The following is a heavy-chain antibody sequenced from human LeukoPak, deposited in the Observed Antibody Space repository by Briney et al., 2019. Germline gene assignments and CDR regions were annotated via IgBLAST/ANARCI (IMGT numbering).Heavy chain of an antibody. J-gene: IGHJ4*02. V-gene: IGHV4-39*02. D-gene: IGHD4-11*01. Sequence: SETLSLTCTVSGDSISTRTYHWGWIRQPPGKGLEWIGTIFYSGSTYYNPSLKSRVAISVDTSKNHFSLKLSSVTAADTAVYYRARLAGPRNFSNYWGQGTLVTVSS. CDR2: IFYSGST. CDR3: ARLAGPRNFSNY. CDR1: GDSISTRTYH.